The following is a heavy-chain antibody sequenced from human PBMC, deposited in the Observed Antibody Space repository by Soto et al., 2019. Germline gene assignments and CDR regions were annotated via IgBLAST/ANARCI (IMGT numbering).Heavy chain of an antibody. Sequence: PSETLSLTCTVSGGSISSYYWSWIRQLPGKGLEWIGYIYYSGSTNYNPSLKSRVTISVDTSKNQFSLKLSSVTAADTAVYYCARTTLDVYYYDYMDVWGKGTTVTVSS. J-gene: IGHJ6*03. V-gene: IGHV4-59*01. D-gene: IGHD3-16*01. CDR1: GGSISSYY. CDR2: IYYSGST. CDR3: ARTTLDVYYYDYMDV.